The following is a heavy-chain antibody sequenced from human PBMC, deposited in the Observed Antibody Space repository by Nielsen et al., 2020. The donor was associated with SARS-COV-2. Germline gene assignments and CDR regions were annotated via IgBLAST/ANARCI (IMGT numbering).Heavy chain of an antibody. CDR2: IKHDGSEK. J-gene: IGHJ5*02. CDR1: GFTFSSYG. CDR3: ARDNGDSGGWFDP. Sequence: GESLKISCVGSGFTFSSYGMTWFRQAPGKGLEWVANIKHDGSEKYYVDSVKGRFTISRDNAKNSMSLQMNSLRVEDTALYYCARDNGDSGGWFDPWGQGTQVTVSS. D-gene: IGHD4-23*01. V-gene: IGHV3-7*01.